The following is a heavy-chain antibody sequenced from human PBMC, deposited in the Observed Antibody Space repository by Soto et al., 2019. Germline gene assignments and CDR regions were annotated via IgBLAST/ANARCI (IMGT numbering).Heavy chain of an antibody. V-gene: IGHV3-21*01. CDR3: ARESEDLTSNFDY. J-gene: IGHJ4*02. CDR1: GFTFTIYS. Sequence: GGSLRLSCPASGFTFTIYSMNWVRQAPGKGLEWVSSISSTTNYIYYADSMKGRFTVSRDNAKNSVYLEMNSLSAEDTALYYCARESEDLTSNFDYWGQGTLVTVSS. CDR2: ISSTTNYI.